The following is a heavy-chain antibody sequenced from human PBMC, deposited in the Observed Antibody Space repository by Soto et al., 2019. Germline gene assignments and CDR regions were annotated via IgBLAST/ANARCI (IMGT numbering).Heavy chain of an antibody. D-gene: IGHD6-6*01. J-gene: IGHJ4*02. CDR2: ISAHNDNT. V-gene: IGHV1-18*01. CDR3: ARGRDGDY. Sequence: QVHLVQSGAEVRKPGASVKVSCKGSGYTFTTYGITWVRQAPGQGLEWMGWISAHNDNTNYAQKVQGRVTVTRDTSTSTAYMELRKLRSDDTAVYYCARGRDGDYWGQGALVTVSS. CDR1: GYTFTTYG.